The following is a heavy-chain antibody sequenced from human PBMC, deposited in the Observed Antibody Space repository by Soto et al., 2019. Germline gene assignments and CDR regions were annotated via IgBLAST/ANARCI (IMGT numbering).Heavy chain of an antibody. Sequence: ASVKVSCKASGYTFTSYDINWVRQATGQGLEWMGWMNPNSGNTGYAQKFQGRVTMTRNTSISTAYMELSSLRSEDTAVYYCARGGIVHYYYYMDVWGKGTTVTVSS. V-gene: IGHV1-8*01. CDR1: GYTFTSYD. CDR3: ARGGIVHYYYYMDV. CDR2: MNPNSGNT. J-gene: IGHJ6*03. D-gene: IGHD3-16*02.